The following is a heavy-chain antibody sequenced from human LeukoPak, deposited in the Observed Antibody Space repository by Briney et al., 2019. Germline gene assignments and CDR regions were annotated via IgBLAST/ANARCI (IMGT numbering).Heavy chain of an antibody. J-gene: IGHJ4*02. Sequence: GGSLRLSCADSGFTFSSYAMHWVRQAPGKGLEWVAVISYDGSNKYYADSVKGRFTISRDNSKNTLYLQMNSLRAEDTAVYYCATARVGATDYFDYSGQGTLVTVSS. CDR2: ISYDGSNK. V-gene: IGHV3-30-3*01. CDR3: ATARVGATDYFDY. CDR1: GFTFSSYA. D-gene: IGHD1-26*01.